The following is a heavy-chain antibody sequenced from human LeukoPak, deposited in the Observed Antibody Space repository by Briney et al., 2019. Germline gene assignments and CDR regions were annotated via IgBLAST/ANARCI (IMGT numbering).Heavy chain of an antibody. CDR1: GFSFSGHW. CDR3: ARGPNSNWSGLDF. J-gene: IGHJ4*02. D-gene: IGHD6-6*01. Sequence: QPGGSLRLSCTASGFSFSGHWMHWARQLPGKGLVWVSRISPTGSTTSYADSVKGRFTVSRDNAKNTLSLQVNNLRAEDTAVYYCARGPNSNWSGLDFWGQGTLLTVSS. CDR2: ISPTGSTT. V-gene: IGHV3-74*01.